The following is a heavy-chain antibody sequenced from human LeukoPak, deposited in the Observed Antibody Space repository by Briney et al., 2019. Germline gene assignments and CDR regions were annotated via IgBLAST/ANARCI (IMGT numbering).Heavy chain of an antibody. Sequence: GGSLRLSCAASGFTFSSYAMSWVRQAPGKGLEWVSAISGSGGSTYYADSVKGRFTISRDNSKNTLYLQMNSLRAEDTGVYYCAKGVYYYDSSGYYYFDYWGQGTLVTVSS. CDR3: AKGVYYYDSSGYYYFDY. CDR1: GFTFSSYA. V-gene: IGHV3-23*01. CDR2: ISGSGGST. D-gene: IGHD3-22*01. J-gene: IGHJ4*02.